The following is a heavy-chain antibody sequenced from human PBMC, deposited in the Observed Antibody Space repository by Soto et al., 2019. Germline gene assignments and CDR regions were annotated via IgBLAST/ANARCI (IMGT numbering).Heavy chain of an antibody. CDR1: GGSFSGYY. D-gene: IGHD3-16*01. Sequence: QVQLQQWGAGLLKPSETLSLTCAVYGGSFSGYYWSWIRQPPGKGLEWIGEIDHSGSTNYNPSLKSRVTISVDTSKNQFSLKLSSVTAADTAVYYCARTRYDYIWGSAVNDAFDIWGQGTMVTVSS. J-gene: IGHJ3*02. V-gene: IGHV4-34*01. CDR3: ARTRYDYIWGSAVNDAFDI. CDR2: IDHSGST.